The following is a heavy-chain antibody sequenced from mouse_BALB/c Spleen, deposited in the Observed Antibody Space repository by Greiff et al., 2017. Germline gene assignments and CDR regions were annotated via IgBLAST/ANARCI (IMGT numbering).Heavy chain of an antibody. V-gene: IGHV1S137*01. CDR1: GYTFTDYA. J-gene: IGHJ3*01. CDR2: ISTYYGDA. Sequence: VQGVESGAELVRPGVSVKISCKGSGYTFTDYAMHWVKQSHAKSLEWIGVISTYYGDASYNQKFKGKATMTVDKSSSTAYMELARLTSEDSAIYYCARDGYGNYGFAYWGQGTLVTVSA. CDR3: ARDGYGNYGFAY. D-gene: IGHD2-10*02.